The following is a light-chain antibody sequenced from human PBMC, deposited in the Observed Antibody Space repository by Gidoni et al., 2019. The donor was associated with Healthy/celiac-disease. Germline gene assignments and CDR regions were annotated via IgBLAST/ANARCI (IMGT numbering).Light chain of an antibody. CDR1: QGISSY. Sequence: AIRMTQSPSSFSASTGDRVTITCRASQGISSYLAWYQQKPGKAPKLRIYAASTLQRGVPSRFSGSGSGTDFTLTISGLQSEDFATYYCQQYYSYPRTFGQGTKVEIK. CDR2: AAS. V-gene: IGKV1-8*01. CDR3: QQYYSYPRT. J-gene: IGKJ1*01.